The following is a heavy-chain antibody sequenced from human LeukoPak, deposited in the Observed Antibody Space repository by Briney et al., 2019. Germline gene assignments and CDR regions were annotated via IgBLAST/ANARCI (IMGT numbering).Heavy chain of an antibody. V-gene: IGHV3-7*05. CDR2: IKEDGSEK. Sequence: GGSLRLSCAASGFTLSSYWMSWVRQAPGKGLEWVANIKEDGSEKNYVDSVKGQFTISRDNAKNSLYLQMNGLRADDTAVYYCARGGGNFDHWGQGTTVTVSS. J-gene: IGHJ4*03. CDR3: ARGGGNFDH. D-gene: IGHD1-26*01. CDR1: GFTLSSYW.